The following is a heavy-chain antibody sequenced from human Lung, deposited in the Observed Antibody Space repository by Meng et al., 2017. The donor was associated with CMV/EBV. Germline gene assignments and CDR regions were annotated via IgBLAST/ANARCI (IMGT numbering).Heavy chain of an antibody. Sequence: EXXKIPCTASGFTFSTYDFHWVRQPTGKGLEWVSSIGTVGDTYSIGSVKGRFIISREDAKNSVYLQMNGLRDGDTGLYYCARARSPTHFDYWGQGALVTVSS. CDR1: GFTFSTYD. CDR2: IGTVGDT. V-gene: IGHV3-13*01. CDR3: ARARSPTHFDY. J-gene: IGHJ4*02.